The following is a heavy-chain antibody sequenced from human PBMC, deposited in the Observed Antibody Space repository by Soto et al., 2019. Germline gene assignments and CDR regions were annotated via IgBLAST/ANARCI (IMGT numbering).Heavy chain of an antibody. J-gene: IGHJ6*02. CDR1: GGTFSSYA. CDR3: ASMPSIAAAGTIFYYYGMDV. Sequence: SVKVSCKASGGTFSSYAISWVRQAPGQGLEWMGGIIPIFGTANYAQKFQGRVTITADESTSTAYMELSSLRSEDTAVYYCASMPSIAAAGTIFYYYGMDVWGQGTTVTVSS. V-gene: IGHV1-69*13. D-gene: IGHD6-13*01. CDR2: IIPIFGTA.